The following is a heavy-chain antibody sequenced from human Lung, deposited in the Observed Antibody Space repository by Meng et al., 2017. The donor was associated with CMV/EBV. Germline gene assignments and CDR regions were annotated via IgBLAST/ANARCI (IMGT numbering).Heavy chain of an antibody. D-gene: IGHD3/OR15-3a*01. CDR3: VKGAAGLVP. J-gene: IGHJ4*02. CDR2: IYNDGSRT. Sequence: ETLSLTCAASGFTFTSYGMSWVRQAPGKGLEWVSLIYNDGSRTYYADSVKGRFTISRDNSKNTVSLQMNNLRVEDSAVYYCVKGAAGLVPWGQGTLVTVSS. CDR1: GFTFTSYG. V-gene: IGHV3-23*03.